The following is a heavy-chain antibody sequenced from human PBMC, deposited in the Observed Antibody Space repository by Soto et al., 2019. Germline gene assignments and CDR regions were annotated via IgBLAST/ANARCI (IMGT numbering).Heavy chain of an antibody. J-gene: IGHJ4*02. Sequence: HPGGSLRLSCAASEFTFKSYAMAWVRQAPGKGPEWISSVSGSATSTFYADSVKGRFTISRDNSKSTVFLQMNSLRAEDTAVYYCVKGSYGSGSRGYLDSWGQGTLVTVSS. V-gene: IGHV3-23*01. CDR3: VKGSYGSGSRGYLDS. CDR1: EFTFKSYA. CDR2: VSGSATST. D-gene: IGHD3-10*01.